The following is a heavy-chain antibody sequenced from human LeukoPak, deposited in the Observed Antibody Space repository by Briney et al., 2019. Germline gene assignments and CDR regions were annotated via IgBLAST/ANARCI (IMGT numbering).Heavy chain of an antibody. CDR3: ARAVRLHLILLPDV. Sequence: GGSLRLSCAASGFTFSSYGMHWVRQAPGKGLEWVAFIRYDGSNKYYADSVKGRFTISRDNSKNTLYLQMSSLRAEDTAVYYCARAVRLHLILLPDVWGQGTTVTVSS. CDR2: IRYDGSNK. D-gene: IGHD5-18*01. J-gene: IGHJ6*02. V-gene: IGHV3-30*02. CDR1: GFTFSSYG.